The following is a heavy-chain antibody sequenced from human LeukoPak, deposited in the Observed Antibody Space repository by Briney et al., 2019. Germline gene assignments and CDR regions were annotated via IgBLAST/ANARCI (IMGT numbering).Heavy chain of an antibody. CDR2: INPSGSVK. CDR1: GSTFSTYW. D-gene: IGHD6-19*01. V-gene: IGHV3-7*03. J-gene: IGHJ6*02. CDR3: TRDEPDYNSGWSMDV. Sequence: TGGSLRLSCAASGSTFSTYWMNWARQAPGKGLEWVASINPSGSVKYYVNSVKGRFTISRDNAKNSLYLQMSNLRAEDTAVYYCTRDEPDYNSGWSMDVWGQGTTVTVSS.